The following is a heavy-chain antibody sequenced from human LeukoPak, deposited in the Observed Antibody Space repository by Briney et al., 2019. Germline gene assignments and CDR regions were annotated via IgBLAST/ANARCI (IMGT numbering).Heavy chain of an antibody. V-gene: IGHV6-1*01. D-gene: IGHD6-19*01. J-gene: IGHJ4*02. CDR2: TYYRSKWHN. CDR1: GDSVSTNSAA. Sequence: SQTLSLTCALSGDSVSTNSAAWNWIRQSPSRGLEWLGRTYYRSKWHNDYAVSVKSRITINADTSNNQFSLQLNSVTPEDTAVYYCARGFGVAVAGPYYFDYWGQGTLVTVSP. CDR3: ARGFGVAVAGPYYFDY.